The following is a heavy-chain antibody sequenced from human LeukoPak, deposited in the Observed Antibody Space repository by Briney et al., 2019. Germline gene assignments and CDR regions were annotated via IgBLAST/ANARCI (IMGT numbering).Heavy chain of an antibody. J-gene: IGHJ4*02. CDR3: ARAHHLYYDFWSGYKASDYFDY. CDR1: GGTFSSYA. Sequence: KVSCKASGGTFSSYAISWVRQAPGQGLEWMGGIIPIFGTANYAQKFQGRVTITTDESTSTAYMELSSLRSEDTAVYYCARAHHLYYDFWSGYKASDYFDYWGQGTLVTVSS. D-gene: IGHD3-3*01. V-gene: IGHV1-69*05. CDR2: IIPIFGTA.